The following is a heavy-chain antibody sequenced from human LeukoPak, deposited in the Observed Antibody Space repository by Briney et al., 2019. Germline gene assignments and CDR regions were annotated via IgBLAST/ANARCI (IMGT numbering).Heavy chain of an antibody. CDR1: GFTFSRYS. Sequence: GGSLRLSCAASGFTFSRYSMNWVRQAPGKGLEWVSSISSSSSYIYYADSVKGRFTISRDSAKNSLYLQMNSLRAEDTAVYYCARDTMVVTLDYWGQGTLVTVSS. J-gene: IGHJ4*02. V-gene: IGHV3-21*01. D-gene: IGHD4-23*01. CDR3: ARDTMVVTLDY. CDR2: ISSSSSYI.